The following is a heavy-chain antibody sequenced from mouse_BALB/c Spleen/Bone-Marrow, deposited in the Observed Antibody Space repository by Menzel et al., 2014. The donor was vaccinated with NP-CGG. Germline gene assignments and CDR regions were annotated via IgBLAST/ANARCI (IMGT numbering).Heavy chain of an antibody. CDR1: GYTFSNYW. J-gene: IGHJ2*01. D-gene: IGHD3-1*01. CDR2: IYPGNSDT. V-gene: IGHV1-5*01. CDR3: TTLARTNFDY. Sequence: VQLQQPGTVLARPGAAVKMSCKASGYTFSNYWMHWVKQRPGQGLEWIGTIYPGNSDTTYNQKFKGKAKLTAVTSTSTAYMDLISLTNDDSAVYYCTTLARTNFDYWGQGTTLTVSS.